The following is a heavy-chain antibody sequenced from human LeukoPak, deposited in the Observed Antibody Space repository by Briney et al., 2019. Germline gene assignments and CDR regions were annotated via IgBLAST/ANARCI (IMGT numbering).Heavy chain of an antibody. Sequence: GGSLKLSCAASGFTFSSSAMSWVRQVPGKGLEWVSGISASGGSTNYADSVRGRFTISRDNSKNTLYVQMNSLRDEDTALYYCAKERTMVRGALFDYWGQGTLVTVSS. CDR2: ISASGGST. CDR3: AKERTMVRGALFDY. CDR1: GFTFSSSA. V-gene: IGHV3-23*01. J-gene: IGHJ4*02. D-gene: IGHD3-10*01.